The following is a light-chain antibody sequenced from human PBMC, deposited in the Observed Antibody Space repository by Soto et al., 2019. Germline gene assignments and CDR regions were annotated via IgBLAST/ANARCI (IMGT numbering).Light chain of an antibody. Sequence: DIQMTQSPSSLSASVGDRVTITCRASQNIDNYLNWYQHKPGKSPRLLIYAASTLQSGVPSRFSGRGGGKVFTLTISGLKSEVFATYFCQEGYAIPAVGFGGGTKGEIK. CDR3: QEGYAIPAVG. V-gene: IGKV1-39*01. CDR1: QNIDNY. J-gene: IGKJ4*01. CDR2: AAS.